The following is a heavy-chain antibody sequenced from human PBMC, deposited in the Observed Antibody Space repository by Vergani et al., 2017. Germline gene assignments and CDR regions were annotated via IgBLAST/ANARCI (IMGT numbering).Heavy chain of an antibody. CDR2: ISGSGGST. Sequence: EVQLVESGGGLVQPGRSLRLSCAASGFTFDDYAMSWVRQAPGKGLEWVSAISGSGGSTYYADSVKGRFTISRDNSKNTLYLQMNSLRAEDTAVYYCAKDSRFALAATIYGWFDPWGQGTLVTVSS. V-gene: IGHV3-23*04. CDR3: AKDSRFALAATIYGWFDP. J-gene: IGHJ5*02. D-gene: IGHD2-15*01. CDR1: GFTFDDYA.